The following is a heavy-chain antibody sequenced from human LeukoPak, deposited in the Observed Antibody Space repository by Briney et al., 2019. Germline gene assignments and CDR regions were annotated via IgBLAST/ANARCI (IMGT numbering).Heavy chain of an antibody. CDR1: RYTFTGYY. CDR3: AREAMMATVTTNNFDY. Sequence: ASVKVSCKASRYTFTGYYMHWVRQAPGQGLEWMGWINPNSGGTNYAQKFQGRVTMTRDTSISTAYMELSRLRSDDTAVYYCAREAMMATVTTNNFDYWGQGTLVTVSS. V-gene: IGHV1-2*02. J-gene: IGHJ4*02. D-gene: IGHD4-17*01. CDR2: INPNSGGT.